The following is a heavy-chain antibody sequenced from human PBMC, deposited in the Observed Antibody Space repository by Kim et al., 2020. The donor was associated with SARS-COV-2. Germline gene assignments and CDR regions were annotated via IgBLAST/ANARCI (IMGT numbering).Heavy chain of an antibody. V-gene: IGHV3-30-3*01. CDR3: AREGRYPNPNYFDY. J-gene: IGHJ4*02. CDR2: ISYDGSNK. Sequence: GGSLRLSCAASGFTFSSYAMHWVRQAPGKGLEWVAVISYDGSNKYYADSVKGRFTISRDNSKNTLYLQMNSLRAEDTAVYYCAREGRYPNPNYFDYWGQGTLVTVSS. D-gene: IGHD3-16*02. CDR1: GFTFSSYA.